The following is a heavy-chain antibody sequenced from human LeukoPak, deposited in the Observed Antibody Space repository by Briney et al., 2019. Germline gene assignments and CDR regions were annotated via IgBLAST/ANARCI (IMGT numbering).Heavy chain of an antibody. V-gene: IGHV3-30*02. CDR2: IRYDGSNK. J-gene: IGHJ4*02. D-gene: IGHD2-2*01. CDR3: AKVRVPAAGGPADY. Sequence: GGSLRLSCATSGFTFSIYSMNWVRQAPGKGLEWVAFIRYDGSNKYYADSVKGRFTISRDNSKNTLYLQMNSLGAEDTAVYYCAKVRVPAAGGPADYWGQGTLVTVSS. CDR1: GFTFSIYS.